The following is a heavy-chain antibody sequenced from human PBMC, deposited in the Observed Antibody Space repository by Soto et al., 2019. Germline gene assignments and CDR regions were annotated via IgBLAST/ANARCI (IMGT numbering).Heavy chain of an antibody. V-gene: IGHV4-30-4*01. CDR3: ARVRYNDNSGFDY. Sequence: QVQLPEAGPGLVKPSHTLSLTCTVSGGSISSDNFYWSWIRQPPGTGLEWVGYIYYSGTAYYNPSLKSLITISTGTSRNQFSLNLNSVTAADSAVDYCARVRYNDNSGFDYWGQGTLVTVSS. CDR1: GGSISSDNFY. J-gene: IGHJ4*02. CDR2: IYYSGTA. D-gene: IGHD3-22*01.